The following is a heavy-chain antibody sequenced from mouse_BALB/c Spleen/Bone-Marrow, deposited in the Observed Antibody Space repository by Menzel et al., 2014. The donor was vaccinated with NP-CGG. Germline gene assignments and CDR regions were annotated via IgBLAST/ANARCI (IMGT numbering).Heavy chain of an antibody. J-gene: IGHJ2*01. CDR3: ARPLTGAYFDY. D-gene: IGHD4-1*01. V-gene: IGHV5-9*02. Sequence: EVQGVESGGGLVKPGGSLKLSCAASGFAFXSYDMSWVRQTPEKRLGWVATISSGGSYTYYPDSVKGRFTISRDNARNTLYLQMSSLRSEDTALYYCARPLTGAYFDYWGQGTTLTVSS. CDR1: GFAFXSYD. CDR2: ISSGGSYT.